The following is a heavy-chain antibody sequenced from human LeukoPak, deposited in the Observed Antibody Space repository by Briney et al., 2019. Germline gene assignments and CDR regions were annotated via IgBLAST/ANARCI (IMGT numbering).Heavy chain of an antibody. Sequence: KPGGSLRLSCAASGFTFSDYYMSWIRQAPGKGLEWVSYISSSGSTIYYADSVKGRFTTSRDNAKNSLYLQMNSLRAEDTAVHYCARDRGYCSGGSCYSVDYWGQGTLVTVSS. J-gene: IGHJ4*02. CDR3: ARDRGYCSGGSCYSVDY. CDR2: ISSSGSTI. V-gene: IGHV3-11*04. D-gene: IGHD2-15*01. CDR1: GFTFSDYY.